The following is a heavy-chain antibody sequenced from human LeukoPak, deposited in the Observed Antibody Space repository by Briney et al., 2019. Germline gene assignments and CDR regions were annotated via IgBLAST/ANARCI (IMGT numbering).Heavy chain of an antibody. V-gene: IGHV3-30*09. Sequence: GGSLRLSCAASGFTFSSYAMHWVRQAPGKGLEWVAVISYDGSNKYYADSVKGRLAISRGNSKNTLYLQMNSLRAEDTAVYYCARASLGYCSGGSCYPGFDFDYWGQGTLVTVSS. CDR2: ISYDGSNK. CDR3: ARASLGYCSGGSCYPGFDFDY. D-gene: IGHD2-15*01. CDR1: GFTFSSYA. J-gene: IGHJ4*02.